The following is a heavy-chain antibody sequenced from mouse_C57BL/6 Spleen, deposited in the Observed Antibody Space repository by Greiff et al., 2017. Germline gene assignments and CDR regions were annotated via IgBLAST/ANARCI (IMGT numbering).Heavy chain of an antibody. Sequence: VKLMESGAELVKPGASVKISCKASGYTFTDYYINWVKQRPGQGLEWIGKIGPGSGSTYYNETFQGKATLTADKSSSTAYRHLSSLTSEDSAVYFCARWIDGYYFDYGGQGTTLTVSS. J-gene: IGHJ2*01. CDR1: GYTFTDYY. D-gene: IGHD2-3*01. CDR3: ARWIDGYYFDY. V-gene: IGHV1-77*01. CDR2: IGPGSGST.